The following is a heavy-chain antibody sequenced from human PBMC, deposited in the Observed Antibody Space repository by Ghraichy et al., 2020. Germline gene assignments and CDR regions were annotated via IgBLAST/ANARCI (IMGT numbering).Heavy chain of an antibody. Sequence: ASVKVSCKASGYTFSNYCVTWVRQAPGQGLEWMGWINTYNDNTNYAQKFQGRVSMTTDTSTTTAYLELRSLRSDDTAVYYCARDYYGGNSNDFWGQGTLVTVSS. V-gene: IGHV1-18*01. J-gene: IGHJ4*02. CDR3: ARDYYGGNSNDF. CDR2: INTYNDNT. CDR1: GYTFSNYC. D-gene: IGHD4-23*01.